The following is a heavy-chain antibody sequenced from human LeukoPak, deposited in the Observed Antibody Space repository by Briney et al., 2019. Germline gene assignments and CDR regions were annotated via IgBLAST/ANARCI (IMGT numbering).Heavy chain of an antibody. CDR2: IYPGDPDT. D-gene: IGHD2-21*02. J-gene: IGHJ4*02. CDR1: GYSFTSYW. CDR3: ARGYCGGDCYSPYYFDY. Sequence: GESLQISCKGSGYSFTSYWIGWVRQLPGKGLEWMGIIYPGDPDTRYSPSFQGQVTISADKSISTAYLQWSSLKASDTAMYYCARGYCGGDCYSPYYFDYWGQGTLVTVSS. V-gene: IGHV5-51*01.